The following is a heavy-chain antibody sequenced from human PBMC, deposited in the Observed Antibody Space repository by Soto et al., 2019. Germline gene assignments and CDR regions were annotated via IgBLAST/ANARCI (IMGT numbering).Heavy chain of an antibody. V-gene: IGHV3-21*01. D-gene: IGHD3-10*01. J-gene: IGHJ6*02. CDR3: ARDSRLRDRVVMRGFVGLLV. Sequence: PGGSLRLSCAASRFTCSSCTMNWVRQAPGKGLEWVSSISLSTNYIYYADSVRGRFTISRDNAKNSVYLQMNSLRAEDTAVYYCARDSRLRDRVVMRGFVGLLVSGPAPTVSVSS. CDR1: RFTCSSCT. CDR2: ISLSTNYI.